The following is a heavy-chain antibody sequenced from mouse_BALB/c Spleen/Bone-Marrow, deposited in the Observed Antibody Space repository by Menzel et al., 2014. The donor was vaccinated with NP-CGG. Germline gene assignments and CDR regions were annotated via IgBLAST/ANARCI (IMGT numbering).Heavy chain of an antibody. J-gene: IGHJ3*01. V-gene: IGHV1-7*01. CDR1: GYTFTTFW. D-gene: IGHD2-1*01. CDR2: INPTTSYT. CDR3: ANGNSFVY. Sequence: QVQLKESGAELAKPGASVKMSCKASGYTFTTFWMHWVKQRPGQGLEWIGYINPTTSYTEYSQKFKDKATLTADKSSSTAYMQLSSLSSEDSAVYYCANGNSFVYWGQGTLVTVSA.